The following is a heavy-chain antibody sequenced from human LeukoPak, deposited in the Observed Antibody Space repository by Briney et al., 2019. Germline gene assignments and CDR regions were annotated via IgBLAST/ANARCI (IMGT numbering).Heavy chain of an antibody. CDR1: GFTFSNYW. Sequence: PGGSLRLSCAASGFTFSNYWMSWVRQAPGKGLEWVAHINQDGSEEHYMDSVKARFIISRDNAKNSLSLQMDSLRAEDTAVYYCVSGGGVSGYDLLDYWGQGTLVTVSS. D-gene: IGHD5-12*01. CDR3: VSGGGVSGYDLLDY. J-gene: IGHJ4*02. CDR2: INQDGSEE. V-gene: IGHV3-7*01.